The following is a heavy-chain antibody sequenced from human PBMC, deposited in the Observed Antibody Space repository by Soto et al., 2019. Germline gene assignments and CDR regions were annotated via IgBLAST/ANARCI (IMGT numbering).Heavy chain of an antibody. V-gene: IGHV3-30-3*01. J-gene: IGHJ6*02. Sequence: GGSLRLSCTTSGPIFTYAMHWVRQAPGKGLEWVAVMSHDGSSTYYADSVKGRFTISRDNSKNTLYLQMNSLRTEDTAVYYCASPGSGYDILTGHYFYYSHAMDVWGQGTTVTVSS. D-gene: IGHD3-9*01. CDR3: ASPGSGYDILTGHYFYYSHAMDV. CDR2: MSHDGSST. CDR1: GPIFTYA.